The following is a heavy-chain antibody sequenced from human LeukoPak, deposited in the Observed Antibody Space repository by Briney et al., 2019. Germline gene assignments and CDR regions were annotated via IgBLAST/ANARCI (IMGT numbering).Heavy chain of an antibody. CDR1: GFTFSNAW. CDR2: IKSKTGGGTT. V-gene: IGHV3-15*01. D-gene: IGHD3-22*01. J-gene: IGHJ3*02. Sequence: GGSLRLSCAASGFTFSNAWMSWVRQAPGKGLEWVGRIKSKTGGGTTDYAAPVKGRFTISRDGSKNTLYLQMNSLKTEDTAVYYCTTADSSGYYYVGDAFDIWGQGTMVTVSS. CDR3: TTADSSGYYYVGDAFDI.